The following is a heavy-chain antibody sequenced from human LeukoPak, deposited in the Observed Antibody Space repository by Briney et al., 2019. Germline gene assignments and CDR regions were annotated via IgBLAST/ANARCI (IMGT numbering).Heavy chain of an antibody. D-gene: IGHD3-22*01. J-gene: IGHJ4*02. CDR1: GFTFSSYA. Sequence: GGSLRLSCAASGFTFSSYAMHWVRQAPGKGLEWVAFIRYDGSNKYYADSVKGRFTISRDNSKHTLYLQMNSLRAEDTAVYYCARQGIASYYYDSSGYYTTEDDYWGQGTLVTVSS. V-gene: IGHV3-30*04. CDR2: IRYDGSNK. CDR3: ARQGIASYYYDSSGYYTTEDDY.